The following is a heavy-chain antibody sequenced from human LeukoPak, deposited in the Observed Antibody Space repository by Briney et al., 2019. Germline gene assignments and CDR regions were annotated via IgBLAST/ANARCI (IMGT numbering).Heavy chain of an antibody. CDR2: IYYSGST. CDR1: GGSISSSSYY. V-gene: IGHV4-39*01. J-gene: IGHJ5*02. D-gene: IGHD3-10*01. Sequence: PSETLSLTCTVSGGSISSSSYYWGWIRQPPGKGLEWIGSIYYSGSTYYNPSLKSRLTISVDTSKNQFSLKLSSVTAADTAVYYCARLLTPGWFDPWGQGTLVTVSS. CDR3: ARLLTPGWFDP.